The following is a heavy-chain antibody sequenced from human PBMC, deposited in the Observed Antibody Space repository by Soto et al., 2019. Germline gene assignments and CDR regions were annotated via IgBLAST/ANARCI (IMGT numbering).Heavy chain of an antibody. J-gene: IGHJ4*02. D-gene: IGHD6-13*01. CDR2: INPNSGGT. Sequence: ASVKVPCKASGYTFTGYYMHWLRQAPGQGLEWMGWINPNSGGTNYAQKFQGRVTMTRDTSISTAYMELSRLRSDDAAVYYCARSIGIAAAGPDYWGQGTLVTVSS. CDR3: ARSIGIAAAGPDY. V-gene: IGHV1-2*02. CDR1: GYTFTGYY.